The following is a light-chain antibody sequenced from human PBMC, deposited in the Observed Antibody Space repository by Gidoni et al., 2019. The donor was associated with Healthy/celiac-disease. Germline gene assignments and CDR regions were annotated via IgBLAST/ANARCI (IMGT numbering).Light chain of an antibody. Sequence: DIQMTQSPSTLSASVGDRVTITCRASQSISSLLAWYQQKTGKAPKLLIYKASSLESGVPSRFSGSGSGTEFTLTSSSLQPDDFATYYCQQYNSYWTFGQGTKVEIK. CDR3: QQYNSYWT. V-gene: IGKV1-5*03. CDR2: KAS. CDR1: QSISSL. J-gene: IGKJ1*01.